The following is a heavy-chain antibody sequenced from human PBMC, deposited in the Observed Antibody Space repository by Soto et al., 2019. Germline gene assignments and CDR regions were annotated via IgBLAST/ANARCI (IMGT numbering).Heavy chain of an antibody. V-gene: IGHV3-64D*06. CDR3: VKSPPPVVVVAYFDF. CDR1: GFTFSSYA. Sequence: PGGSLRLSCSASGFTFSSYAMHWVRQAPGKGLEFVSSIRSSGGSTYHADSVKGRFTISRDNSKNTLYLQMTSLRAEDTAVYYCVKSPPPVVVVAYFDFWGQGTLVTVSS. CDR2: IRSSGGST. J-gene: IGHJ4*02. D-gene: IGHD2-15*01.